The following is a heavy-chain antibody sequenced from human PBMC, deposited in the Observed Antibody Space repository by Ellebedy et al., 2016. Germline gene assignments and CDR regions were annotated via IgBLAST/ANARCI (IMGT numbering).Heavy chain of an antibody. D-gene: IGHD6-13*01. V-gene: IGHV5-51*01. Sequence: GESLKISCKGSGYSFTSYWIGWVRQMPGKGLEWMGIIYPGDSDTRYSPSFQGQVTISADKSISTAYLQWNSLKASDTAIFYCARLVQEVATAGMHFYLYMDVWGRGTTVTVSS. J-gene: IGHJ6*03. CDR3: ARLVQEVATAGMHFYLYMDV. CDR2: IYPGDSDT. CDR1: GYSFTSYW.